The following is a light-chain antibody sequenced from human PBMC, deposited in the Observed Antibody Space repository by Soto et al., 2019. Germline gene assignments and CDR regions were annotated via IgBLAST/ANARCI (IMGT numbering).Light chain of an antibody. J-gene: IGLJ1*01. CDR1: SIDVGGYNY. V-gene: IGLV2-14*01. Sequence: QSALTQPASVSGSPGQSITISCTGTSIDVGGYNYVSWYQQHPGKAPKLMIYEVSNRPSGVSNRFSGSKSGNTASLTISGLHTEDEADYYCASYTSSSTGVFGTGTKVTVL. CDR2: EVS. CDR3: ASYTSSSTGV.